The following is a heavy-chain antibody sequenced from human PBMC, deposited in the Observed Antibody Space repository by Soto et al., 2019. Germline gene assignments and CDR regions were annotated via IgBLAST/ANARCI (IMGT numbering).Heavy chain of an antibody. CDR2: ISSGSSFI. CDR1: GFRFSSYG. V-gene: IGHV3-21*01. J-gene: IGHJ4*02. CDR3: TRVLLGGYDGSGFVL. Sequence: EVLLVGSGGGPVKPGGSLRLSCTASGFRFSSYGMNWVRQAPGKGLEWVSAISSGSSFIYYADYVKGRFTLSRDNAKDSLNRQMTSLRADDTANYYGTRVLLGGYDGSGFVLGGQGMQVTFS. D-gene: IGHD5-12*01.